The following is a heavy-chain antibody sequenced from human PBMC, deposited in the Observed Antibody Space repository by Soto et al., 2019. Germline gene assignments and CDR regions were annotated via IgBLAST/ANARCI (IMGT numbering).Heavy chain of an antibody. CDR2: ISASSSTI. CDR1: GFTFSDYK. D-gene: IGHD3-16*02. J-gene: IGHJ4*02. CDR3: ARDGLLFGEAIVIDFDS. V-gene: IGHV3-48*02. Sequence: GGSLRLSCAASGFTFSDYKMNWVRQAPGKGLEWISHISASSSTIYYADSVKGRFTISRDNAKNSLYLQMNSLRDEDTAVYYCARDGLLFGEAIVIDFDSWGQGTLVTVS.